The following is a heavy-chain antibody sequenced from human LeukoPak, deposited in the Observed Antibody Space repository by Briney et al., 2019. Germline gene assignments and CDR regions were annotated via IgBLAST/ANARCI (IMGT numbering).Heavy chain of an antibody. J-gene: IGHJ4*02. CDR2: IIPIFGTA. CDR3: AREGYGYYFDY. D-gene: IGHD1-1*01. V-gene: IGHV1-69*06. Sequence: GASVKVSCKASGGTFSSYAISWVRQAPGQGLEWMGGIIPIFGTANYAQKFQGRVTITADKSTSTAYMELSSLRSEDTAVYYCAREGYGYYFDYWGQGTLVTVSS. CDR1: GGTFSSYA.